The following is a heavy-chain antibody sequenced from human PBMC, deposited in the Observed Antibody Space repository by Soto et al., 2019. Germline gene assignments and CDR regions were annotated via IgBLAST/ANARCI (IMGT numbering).Heavy chain of an antibody. CDR1: GFTFSSYA. J-gene: IGHJ4*02. CDR2: ISGSGGST. CDR3: AKDPRTIGYDSSGYYY. D-gene: IGHD3-22*01. V-gene: IGHV3-23*01. Sequence: GGSLRLSCAASGFTFSSYAMSWVRQAPGKGLEWVSAISGSGGSTYYADSVKGRFTISRDNSKNTLYLQMNSLRAEDTAVYYCAKDPRTIGYDSSGYYYWGQGTLVTVSS.